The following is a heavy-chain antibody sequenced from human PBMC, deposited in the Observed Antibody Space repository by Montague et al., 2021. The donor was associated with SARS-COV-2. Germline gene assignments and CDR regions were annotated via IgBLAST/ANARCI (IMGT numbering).Heavy chain of an antibody. J-gene: IGHJ6*02. Sequence: SETLSLTCSVSGGSISSDYWSWIRQSPGKGLEWIGYIYYSGSTNYNPSLKSRVTISVDTSKNQFSLKLSSVTAADTAVYYCARGVSYYDFWSGYDYGMDVWGQGTTVTVSS. CDR2: IYYSGST. D-gene: IGHD3-3*01. CDR3: ARGVSYYDFWSGYDYGMDV. CDR1: GGSISSDY. V-gene: IGHV4-59*01.